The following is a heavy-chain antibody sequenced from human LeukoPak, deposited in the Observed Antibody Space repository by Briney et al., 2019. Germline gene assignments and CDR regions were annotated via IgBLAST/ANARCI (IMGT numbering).Heavy chain of an antibody. V-gene: IGHV3-21*01. CDR1: GFTFSSYS. CDR2: ISSSSSYI. CDR3: ARVGSTTQFRDAFDI. Sequence: GGSLRLSCAASGFTFSSYSMNWVRRAPGKGLEWVSSISSSSSYIYYADSVKGRFTISRDNAKNSLYLQMNSLRAEDTAVYYCARVGSTTQFRDAFDIWGQGTMVTVSS. D-gene: IGHD2-2*01. J-gene: IGHJ3*02.